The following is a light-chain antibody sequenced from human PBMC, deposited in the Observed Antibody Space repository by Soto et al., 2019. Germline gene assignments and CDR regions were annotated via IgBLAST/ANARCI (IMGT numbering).Light chain of an antibody. Sequence: IRMTHAAATLAFYPSEKATPPCRASQSVSSNLAWYQQKPGQAPRLLIYGASTRATGIPARFSGSGSGTEFTLTICRLEPEDFAVYYCQQYGSSGTFGQGTKVDIK. CDR2: GAS. CDR1: QSVSSN. V-gene: IGKV3-15*01. CDR3: QQYGSSGT. J-gene: IGKJ1*01.